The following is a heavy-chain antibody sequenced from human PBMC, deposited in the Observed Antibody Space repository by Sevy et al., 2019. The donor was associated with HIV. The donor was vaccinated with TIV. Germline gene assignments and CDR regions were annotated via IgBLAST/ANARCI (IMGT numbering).Heavy chain of an antibody. V-gene: IGHV4-30-2*01. Sequence: SETLSLTCAVSGASISSGGYSWNWIRQPPGKGLEWMGYIFQSGATYYIPSLQSRVTISVDMSKNQFSLNLRSLTVADTAVYYCARGRVGDTSSYYGXFDXWGQGTTVTVSS. CDR3: ARGRVGDTSSYYGXFDX. J-gene: IGHJ3*01. D-gene: IGHD6-13*01. CDR2: IFQSGAT. CDR1: GASISSGGYS.